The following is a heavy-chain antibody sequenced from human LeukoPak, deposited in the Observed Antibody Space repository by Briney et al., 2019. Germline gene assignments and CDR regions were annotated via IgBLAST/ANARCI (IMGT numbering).Heavy chain of an antibody. CDR1: GGSISSYY. Sequence: SETLSLTCTVSGGSISSYYWSWIRQPPGKGLEWIGYIYYSGSTNYNPSPKSRVTISVDTSKNQFSLKLSSVTAADTAVYYCARGPSYGDYALFNWGQGTLVTVSS. D-gene: IGHD4-17*01. J-gene: IGHJ4*02. V-gene: IGHV4-59*01. CDR2: IYYSGST. CDR3: ARGPSYGDYALFN.